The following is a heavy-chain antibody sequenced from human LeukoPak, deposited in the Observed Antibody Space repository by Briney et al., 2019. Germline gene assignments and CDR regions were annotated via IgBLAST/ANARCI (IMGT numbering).Heavy chain of an antibody. J-gene: IGHJ4*02. V-gene: IGHV4-59*01. D-gene: IGHD3-3*01. CDR2: IYYSGST. CDR1: GGSISSYY. CDR3: ARGHFGVAKGPFDY. Sequence: SETLSLTCTVSGGSISSYYWSWIRQPPGKGLEWIGYIYYSGSTNYNPSLKSRVTISVDTSKNQFSLKLSSVTAADTVVYYCARGHFGVAKGPFDYWGQGTLVTVSS.